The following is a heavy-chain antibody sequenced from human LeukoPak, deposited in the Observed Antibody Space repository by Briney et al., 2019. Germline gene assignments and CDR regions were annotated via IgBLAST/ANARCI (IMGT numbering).Heavy chain of an antibody. CDR1: GGSISSGDYY. Sequence: SETLSLTCTVSGGSISSGDYYWRWIRQPPGKGLEWIGYIYYSGSTYYNPSLKSRVTISVDTSKNQFSLKLSSVTAADTAVYYCARPRAGFMDAFDIWGQGTMVTVSS. CDR2: IYYSGST. CDR3: ARPRAGFMDAFDI. V-gene: IGHV4-30-4*01. J-gene: IGHJ3*02. D-gene: IGHD3-10*01.